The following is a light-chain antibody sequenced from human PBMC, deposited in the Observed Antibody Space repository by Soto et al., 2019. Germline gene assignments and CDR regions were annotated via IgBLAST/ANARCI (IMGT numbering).Light chain of an antibody. Sequence: DIQMTQSPSSLSASVGDRVTITCRAGQDINIYLAWYQQKPGKVPKLLISAASTWQSGVPSRFSGSGSGTDFTLTISSLQPEDVATYYCQQYDGAPLTFGGGTKVEIK. J-gene: IGKJ4*01. CDR2: AAS. V-gene: IGKV1-27*01. CDR1: QDINIY. CDR3: QQYDGAPLT.